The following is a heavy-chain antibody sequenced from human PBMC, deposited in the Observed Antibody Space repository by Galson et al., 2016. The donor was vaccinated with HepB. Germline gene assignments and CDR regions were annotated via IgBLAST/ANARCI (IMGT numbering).Heavy chain of an antibody. V-gene: IGHV3-48*02. CDR3: ANDWYGYMAY. J-gene: IGHJ4*02. Sequence: SLRLSCADSGFTFSIYSMNWVRQAPGKGLEWISHITSSSSVTYYADSVKGRFTISRDNAKKSLYLQMNSLRDEDTAAYYCANDWYGYMAYWGQGTLVTVSS. CDR2: ITSSSSVT. CDR1: GFTFSIYS. D-gene: IGHD3-9*01.